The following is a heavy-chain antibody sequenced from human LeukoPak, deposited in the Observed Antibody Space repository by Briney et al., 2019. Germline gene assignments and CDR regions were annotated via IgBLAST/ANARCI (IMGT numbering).Heavy chain of an antibody. Sequence: PSETLCLTCAVSGGSISSYYWSWIRQPPGKGLEWIGYIYYSGGTNYNPPLKSRVTISVDTSKNQFSLKLSSVTAADTAVYYCARYSDNWFDPWGQGTLVTVSS. CDR1: GGSISSYY. V-gene: IGHV4-59*01. CDR3: ARYSDNWFDP. CDR2: IYYSGGT. D-gene: IGHD6-13*01. J-gene: IGHJ5*02.